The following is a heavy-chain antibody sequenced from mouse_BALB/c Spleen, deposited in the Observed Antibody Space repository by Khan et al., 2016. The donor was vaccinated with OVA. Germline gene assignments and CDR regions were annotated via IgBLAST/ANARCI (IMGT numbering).Heavy chain of an antibody. Sequence: QVQLQQSGAELVRPGTSVKLSCKASGYTFTSYWMNWVKQRPGQGLEWIGMIDPSDSKTHYNQMFKDKATLTVDKSSSTAYMHLTSRTSDDSAVYYGARGGYGTSFAFWGQGTLVTVSA. CDR3: ARGGYGTSFAF. D-gene: IGHD2-10*02. J-gene: IGHJ3*01. CDR1: GYTFTSYW. V-gene: IGHV1-61*01. CDR2: IDPSDSKT.